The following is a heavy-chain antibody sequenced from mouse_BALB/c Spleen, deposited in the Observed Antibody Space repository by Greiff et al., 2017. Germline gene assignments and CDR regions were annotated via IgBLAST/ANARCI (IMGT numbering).Heavy chain of an antibody. CDR1: GFNIKDYY. Sequence: VQLQQSGAELVRPGALVKLSCKASGFNIKDYYMHWVKQRPEQGLEWIGWIDPENGNTIYDPKFQGKASITADTSSNTAYLQLSSLTSEDTAVYYCARYGLAMDDWGQGTSVTVSS. D-gene: IGHD1-1*02. CDR3: ARYGLAMDD. V-gene: IGHV14-1*02. J-gene: IGHJ4*01. CDR2: IDPENGNT.